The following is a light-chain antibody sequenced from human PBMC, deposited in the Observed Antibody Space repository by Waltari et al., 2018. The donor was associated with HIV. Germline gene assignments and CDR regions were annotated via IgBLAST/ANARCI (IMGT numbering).Light chain of an antibody. J-gene: IGLJ3*02. CDR2: DVD. Sequence: SAVTQPASVSGLPGQSITISCTGGDSDFGLYNFVSWFQPHPGRVPRLILYDVDSRAPGISDRFSGSRSGPTASLNISRLRAEDEADYYCASFTGDDTLLFGGGTKVTVL. V-gene: IGLV2-14*03. CDR1: DSDFGLYNF. CDR3: ASFTGDDTLL.